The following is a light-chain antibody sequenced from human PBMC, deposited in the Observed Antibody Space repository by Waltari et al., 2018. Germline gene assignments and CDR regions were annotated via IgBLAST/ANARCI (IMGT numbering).Light chain of an antibody. Sequence: QSALTQPASVSGSPGQSITISCLGSSSDVGAYKYVSWFQQHPGKAPKLIIYDASTRPSGTCVRFSGSKSGNTASLTIAGLQAEDEAHYYCSSYTTSRTGVFGGGTKLTVL. CDR1: SSDVGAYKY. CDR2: DAS. V-gene: IGLV2-14*03. J-gene: IGLJ3*02. CDR3: SSYTTSRTGV.